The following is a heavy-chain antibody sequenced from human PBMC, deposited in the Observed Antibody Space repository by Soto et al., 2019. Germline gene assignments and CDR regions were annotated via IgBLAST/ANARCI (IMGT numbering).Heavy chain of an antibody. Sequence: GGSLRLSCAASGFTFSSYGMHWVRQAPGKGLEWVAVIWYDGSNKYYADSVKGRFTISRDNSKNTLYLQMNSLRAEDTAVYYCARGAIGYCSGGSCYEAKRDAFDIWGQGTMVTVSS. CDR3: ARGAIGYCSGGSCYEAKRDAFDI. CDR2: IWYDGSNK. D-gene: IGHD2-15*01. V-gene: IGHV3-33*01. CDR1: GFTFSSYG. J-gene: IGHJ3*02.